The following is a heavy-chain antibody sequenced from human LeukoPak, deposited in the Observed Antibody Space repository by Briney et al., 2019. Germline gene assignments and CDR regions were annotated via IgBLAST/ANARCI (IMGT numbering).Heavy chain of an antibody. CDR1: GGTFSSYA. V-gene: IGHV1-69*05. J-gene: IGHJ6*03. CDR2: IIPIFGTA. D-gene: IGHD6-13*01. CDR3: AREGRRIAAAGGRWYYYYMDV. Sequence: SVKVSCKASGGTFSSYAISWVRQAPGQGLEWMGRIIPIFGTANYAQKCQGRVTITTDESTSTAYMELSSLRSEDTAVYYCAREGRRIAAAGGRWYYYYMDVWGKGTTVTVSS.